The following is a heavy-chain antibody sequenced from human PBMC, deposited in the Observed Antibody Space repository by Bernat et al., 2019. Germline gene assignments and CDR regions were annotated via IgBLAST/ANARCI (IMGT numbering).Heavy chain of an antibody. V-gene: IGHV3-49*03. Sequence: EVQLVESGGGLVQPGRSLRLSCTASGFTFGDYAMSWFRQAPGKGLEWVGFIRSKAYGGTTEYAAYVKGRFTISRDDSKSIAYLQMNSLKTEDTAVYYCTRDYTAMVDAWFDPWGHGTLVTVSS. CDR3: TRDYTAMVDAWFDP. D-gene: IGHD5-18*01. CDR2: IRSKAYGGTT. CDR1: GFTFGDYA. J-gene: IGHJ5*02.